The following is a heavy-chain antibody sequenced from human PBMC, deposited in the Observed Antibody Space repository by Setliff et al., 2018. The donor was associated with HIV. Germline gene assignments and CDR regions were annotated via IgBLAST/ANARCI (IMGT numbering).Heavy chain of an antibody. D-gene: IGHD6-25*01. Sequence: SVKVSCKASGGTFSRYGIDWVRQAPGQGLEWMGGIIPSFGTPNNAQKFQGRVTITMDESTSTAYMELSSLRSEDTAMYYCARVPSGAAGLVRAGFYFWGQGTLVTSPQ. CDR1: GGTFSRYG. J-gene: IGHJ4*01. V-gene: IGHV1-69*05. CDR3: ARVPSGAAGLVRAGFYF. CDR2: IIPSFGTP.